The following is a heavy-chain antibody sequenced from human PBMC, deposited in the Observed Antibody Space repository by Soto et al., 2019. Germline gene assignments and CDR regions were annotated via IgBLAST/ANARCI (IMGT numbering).Heavy chain of an antibody. CDR1: GFSLSTNEVG. CDR2: IYWDDDP. J-gene: IGHJ4*02. V-gene: IGHV2-5*02. Sequence: QITLKESGPTVVKPTQTLTLTCTFSGFSLSTNEVGVGWIRQPPGKALEWLGTIYWDDDPRYNPTLRNRLTITKDTPKVRVVLSVTEMDVTDTATYYCARLTDLYIMFDYWGQGTLVTVSS. D-gene: IGHD3-16*01. CDR3: ARLTDLYIMFDY.